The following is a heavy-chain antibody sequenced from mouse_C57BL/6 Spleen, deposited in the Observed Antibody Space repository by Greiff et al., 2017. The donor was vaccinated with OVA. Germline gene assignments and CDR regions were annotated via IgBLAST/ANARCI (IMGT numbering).Heavy chain of an antibody. J-gene: IGHJ4*01. CDR1: GYTFTSYW. Sequence: QVQLKQPGAELVKPGASVKLSCKASGYTFTSYWMHWVKQRPGQGLEWIGMIHPNSGSTNYNEKFKSKATLTVDKSSSTAYMQLSSLTSEDSAVYYCARKSLDAMDYWGQGTSVTVSS. CDR2: IHPNSGST. V-gene: IGHV1-64*01. CDR3: ARKSLDAMDY.